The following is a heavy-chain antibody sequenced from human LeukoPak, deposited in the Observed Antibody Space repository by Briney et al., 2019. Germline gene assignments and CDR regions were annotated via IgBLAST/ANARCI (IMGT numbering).Heavy chain of an antibody. Sequence: PGGSMRRSCAASGFTFTSHSMSWVRQAPGKGLEWVSAISSSGHVTFYADSVKGRFTVSRDQSQYTLFLHMSSLRADDTAVYYCAKHRLPVAGSPSKNPTAYFEDWGQGILVTVSS. D-gene: IGHD6-19*01. CDR3: AKHRLPVAGSPSKNPTAYFED. CDR2: ISSSGHVT. V-gene: IGHV3-23*01. CDR1: GFTFTSHS. J-gene: IGHJ4*02.